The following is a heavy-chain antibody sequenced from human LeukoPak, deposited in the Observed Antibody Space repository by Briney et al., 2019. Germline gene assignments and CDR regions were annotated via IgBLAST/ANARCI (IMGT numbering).Heavy chain of an antibody. CDR2: INPNIVGT. Sequence: ASVKVSCKASGYTFTRYYMHWVRQAPGQGLEWMGWINPNIVGTNYAQKFQGRVTITRDASISTAYMELSRLRSDDTAVYYCARGGAYYVLCIGLGAFDIWGQGTMVTVSS. J-gene: IGHJ3*02. D-gene: IGHD3-3*01. V-gene: IGHV1-2*02. CDR3: ARGGAYYVLCIGLGAFDI. CDR1: GYTFTRYY.